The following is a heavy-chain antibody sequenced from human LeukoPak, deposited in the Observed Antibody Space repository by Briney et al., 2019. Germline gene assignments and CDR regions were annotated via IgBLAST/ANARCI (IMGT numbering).Heavy chain of an antibody. CDR1: GDSISNYY. D-gene: IGHD2-15*01. CDR2: IYTSGST. Sequence: SETLSLTCTVSGDSISNYYWSWIRQPAGKGLEWIGRIYTSGSTNYNPSLKSRVTISVDKSKNQFSLKLSSVTAADTAVYYCARGSGHPYCSGGSCSHFDYWGQGTLVTVSS. J-gene: IGHJ4*02. V-gene: IGHV4-4*07. CDR3: ARGSGHPYCSGGSCSHFDY.